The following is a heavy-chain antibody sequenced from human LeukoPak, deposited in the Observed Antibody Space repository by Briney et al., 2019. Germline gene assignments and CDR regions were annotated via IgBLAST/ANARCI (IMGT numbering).Heavy chain of an antibody. CDR1: GFTFSTYI. CDR2: ISYDGSIK. CDR3: ARGDTGSRWPNFDY. Sequence: SGGSLRLSCAASGFTFSTYIMHWVRQAPGKGLDWLAVISYDGSIKYYADSVKGRFTISRDNSKNTLYLQMNTLRGEDTAVYYCARGDTGSRWPNFDYWGQGTLVTVSS. J-gene: IGHJ4*02. V-gene: IGHV3-30*04. D-gene: IGHD6-13*01.